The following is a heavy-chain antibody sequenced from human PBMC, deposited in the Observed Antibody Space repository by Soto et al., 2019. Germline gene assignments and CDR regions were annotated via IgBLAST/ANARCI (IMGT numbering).Heavy chain of an antibody. Sequence: ASVKVSCKASGYTFSSYAMHWVRQAPGQRLEWMGWINAGYGNTKSSQKFQDRVTISRDTSASTAYMELSSLRSEDTAVYYCARDVEMATITYYYGMDVWGQGTTVTVSS. J-gene: IGHJ6*02. V-gene: IGHV1-3*01. CDR3: ARDVEMATITYYYGMDV. CDR1: GYTFSSYA. D-gene: IGHD5-12*01. CDR2: INAGYGNT.